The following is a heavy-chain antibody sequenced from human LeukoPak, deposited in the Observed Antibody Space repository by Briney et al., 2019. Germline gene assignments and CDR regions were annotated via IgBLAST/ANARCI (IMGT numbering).Heavy chain of an antibody. CDR1: GFTFSIYT. CDR3: AREGSGVLTAIPGF. J-gene: IGHJ4*02. D-gene: IGHD2-21*02. V-gene: IGHV3-23*01. Sequence: AGGSLRPSCAASGFTFSIYTMTWVRQAPGKGLEGVSTVNGYGDTTFYADSVKGRFTISRDNSRSTLFLQVNSLRAEDTAVYYCAREGSGVLTAIPGFWGQGTLVTVSS. CDR2: VNGYGDTT.